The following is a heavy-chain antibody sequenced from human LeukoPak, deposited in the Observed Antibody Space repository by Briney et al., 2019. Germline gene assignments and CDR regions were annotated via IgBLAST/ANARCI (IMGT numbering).Heavy chain of an antibody. J-gene: IGHJ3*02. CDR1: GFTFSNHN. CDR3: ASYYDSDAFDI. D-gene: IGHD3-22*01. Sequence: TGGSLRLSCAASGFTFSNHNMNWVRQAPGKGLEWVSSISSSSSYIYYADSVKGRFTISRDNAKNSLYLQMNSLRAEDTAVYYCASYYDSDAFDIWGQGTMVTVSS. V-gene: IGHV3-21*01. CDR2: ISSSSSYI.